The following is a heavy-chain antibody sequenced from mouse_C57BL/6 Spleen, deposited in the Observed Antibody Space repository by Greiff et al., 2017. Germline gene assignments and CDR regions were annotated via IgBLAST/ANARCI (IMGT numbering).Heavy chain of an antibody. J-gene: IGHJ2*01. D-gene: IGHD1-1*01. V-gene: IGHV1-26*01. Sequence: EVQLQQSGPELVKPGASVKISCKASGYTFTDYYMNWVQQTHGKSLEWIGDINPNNGGTSYNQKFKGKATLTVDKSSSTAYMELRSLTSEDSAVYYYAKSPYYGSNPYYFDYWGQGTTLTVSS. CDR2: INPNNGGT. CDR3: AKSPYYGSNPYYFDY. CDR1: GYTFTDYY.